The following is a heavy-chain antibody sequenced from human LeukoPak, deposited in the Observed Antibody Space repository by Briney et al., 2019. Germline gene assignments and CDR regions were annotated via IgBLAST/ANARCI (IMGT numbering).Heavy chain of an antibody. D-gene: IGHD5-12*01. V-gene: IGHV4-34*01. J-gene: IGHJ6*02. CDR2: INHSGST. Sequence: PSETLSLTCAAYGGSFSGYYWSWIRQPPGKGLEWIGEINHSGSTNYNPSLKSRVTISVDTSKNQFSLKLSSVTAADTAVYYCARGNRRIVATMSKDYYYYGMDVWGQGTTVTVSS. CDR3: ARGNRRIVATMSKDYYYYGMDV. CDR1: GGSFSGYY.